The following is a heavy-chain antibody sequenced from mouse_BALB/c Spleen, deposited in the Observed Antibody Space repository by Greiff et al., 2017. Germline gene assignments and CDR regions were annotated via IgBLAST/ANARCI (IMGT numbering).Heavy chain of an antibody. Sequence: QVQLQQPGAELVMPGASVKMSCKASGYTFTDYWMHWVKQRPGQGLEWIGAIDTSDSYTSYNQKFKGKATLTVDESSSTAYMQLSSLTSEDSAVYYCARSVYRYDRAMDYWGQGTSVTVSS. J-gene: IGHJ4*01. V-gene: IGHV1-69*01. D-gene: IGHD2-14*01. CDR2: IDTSDSYT. CDR3: ARSVYRYDRAMDY. CDR1: GYTFTDYW.